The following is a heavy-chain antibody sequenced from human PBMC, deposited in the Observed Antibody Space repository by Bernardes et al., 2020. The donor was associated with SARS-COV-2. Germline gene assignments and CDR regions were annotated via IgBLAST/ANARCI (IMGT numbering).Heavy chain of an antibody. J-gene: IGHJ4*02. D-gene: IGHD4-4*01. CDR1: GFTFSSYT. Sequence: GGSLRLSCAASGFTFSSYTMNWVRQAPGKGLEWIYSISTSSSYISYSDSVRGRFTISRDNAKNSVSLQMNSLRAEDTAVYYCARVDFSNLYYFDYWGQGTLVTVSA. V-gene: IGHV3-21*06. CDR2: ISTSSSYI. CDR3: ARVDFSNLYYFDY.